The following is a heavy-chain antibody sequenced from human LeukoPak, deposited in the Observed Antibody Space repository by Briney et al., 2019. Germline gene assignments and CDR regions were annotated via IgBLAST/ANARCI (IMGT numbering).Heavy chain of an antibody. D-gene: IGHD6-13*01. V-gene: IGHV1-2*02. CDR1: GYTFTDYY. J-gene: IGHJ1*01. CDR2: INPNSGGT. Sequence: ASVKVSCKASGYTFTDYYMHWLRQAPGQGLEWMGWINPNSGGTNYAQKFQGRVTMTRDTSISTAYMELSRLRSDDTAVYYCARGYPLSTTAAGTYFQHWGQGTLVTVSS. CDR3: ARGYPLSTTAAGTYFQH.